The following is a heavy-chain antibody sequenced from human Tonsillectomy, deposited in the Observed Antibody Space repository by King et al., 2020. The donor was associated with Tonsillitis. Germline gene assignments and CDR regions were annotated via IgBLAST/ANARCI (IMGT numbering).Heavy chain of an antibody. V-gene: IGHV1-2*02. J-gene: IGHJ1*01. CDR2: ISPNSGGR. D-gene: IGHD3-22*01. Sequence: QLVQSGAELRKPGASVTVSCRTSGDTFTGHFVHWVRQAPGQTFEWMGWISPNSGGRKYARDFQGRLTLSGDVSSTTASMVLSSLRPDDTAFYYCATTNAITSESSPYGDFRHWGQGTRVTVSS. CDR3: ATTNAITSESSPYGDFRH. CDR1: GDTFTGHF.